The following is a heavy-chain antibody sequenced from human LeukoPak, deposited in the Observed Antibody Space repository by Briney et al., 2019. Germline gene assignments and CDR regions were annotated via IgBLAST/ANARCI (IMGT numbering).Heavy chain of an antibody. CDR2: IMDYNGNT. J-gene: IGHJ6*02. CDR3: ARVTLSGVIIRPGMDV. V-gene: IGHV1-18*01. CDR1: GCNFRPYG. D-gene: IGHD3-10*01. Sequence: ASVKVSCKPSGCNFRPYGFNWVRQAPGQGLEWMGWIMDYNGNTKFAQKFQGRITLTTDTSTSTAYMELRSLRSDDTAIYYCARVTLSGVIIRPGMDVWGQGTTVTVSS.